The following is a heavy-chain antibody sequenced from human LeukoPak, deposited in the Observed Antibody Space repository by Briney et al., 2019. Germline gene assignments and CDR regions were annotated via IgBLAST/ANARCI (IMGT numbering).Heavy chain of an antibody. CDR1: GFTFSSYA. V-gene: IGHV3-23*01. Sequence: QSGGSLRLSCAASGFTFSSYAMSWVRQAPGKGREWVSAISGSGGSTYYADSVKGRFTISRDNSKNTLYLQMNSLRAEDTAVYYCAKGLRFLEWLFRFDPWGQGTLVTVSS. CDR3: AKGLRFLEWLFRFDP. CDR2: ISGSGGST. D-gene: IGHD3-3*01. J-gene: IGHJ5*02.